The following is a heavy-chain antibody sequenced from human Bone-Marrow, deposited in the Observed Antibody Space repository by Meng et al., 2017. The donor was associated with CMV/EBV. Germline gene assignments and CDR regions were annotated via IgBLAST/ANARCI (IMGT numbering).Heavy chain of an antibody. CDR2: ISSSSSTI. J-gene: IGHJ4*02. Sequence: GGSLRLSCAASGFTFSSYSMNWVRQAPGKGLEWVSYISSSSSTIYYADSVKGRFTISRDNAKNSLYLQMNSLRAEDTAVYYCASAGVWQWLSIGDYWCQGTLVTVSS. V-gene: IGHV3-48*04. D-gene: IGHD6-19*01. CDR1: GFTFSSYS. CDR3: ASAGVWQWLSIGDY.